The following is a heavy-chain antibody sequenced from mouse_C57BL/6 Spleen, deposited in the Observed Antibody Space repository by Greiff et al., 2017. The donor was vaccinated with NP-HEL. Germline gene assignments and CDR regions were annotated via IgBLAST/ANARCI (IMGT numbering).Heavy chain of an antibody. V-gene: IGHV1-66*01. Sequence: VQLQQSGPELVKPGASVKISCKASGYSFTSYYIHWVKQRPGQGLEWIGWIYPGSGNTKYNEKFKGKATLTADTSSSTAYMQLSSLTSEDSAVYYCARPTAQALYYFDYWGQGTTLTVSS. CDR3: ARPTAQALYYFDY. D-gene: IGHD3-2*02. J-gene: IGHJ2*01. CDR1: GYSFTSYY. CDR2: IYPGSGNT.